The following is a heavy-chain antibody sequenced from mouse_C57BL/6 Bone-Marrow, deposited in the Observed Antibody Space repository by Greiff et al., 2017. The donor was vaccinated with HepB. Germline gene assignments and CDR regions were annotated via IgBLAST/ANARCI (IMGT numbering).Heavy chain of an antibody. CDR3: ARHGPYAMDY. J-gene: IGHJ4*01. Sequence: EVKLMESGGGLVQPGGSLKLSCAASGSTFSDYGMAWVRQAPRKGPEWVAFISNLAYSIYYADTVTGRFTISRENAKNTLYLEMSSLRSEDTAMYYCARHGPYAMDYWGQGTSVTVSS. V-gene: IGHV5-15*01. CDR1: GSTFSDYG. CDR2: ISNLAYSI.